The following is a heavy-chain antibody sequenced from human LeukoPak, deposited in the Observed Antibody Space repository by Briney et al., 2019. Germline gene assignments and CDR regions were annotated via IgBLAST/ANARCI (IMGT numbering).Heavy chain of an antibody. J-gene: IGHJ3*02. D-gene: IGHD4-17*01. CDR1: GFTFSDYY. CDR2: ISSSGSTI. Sequence: GGSLRLSCAASGFTFSDYYMSWIRQAPGKGLEWVSYISSSGSTIYYADSVKGRFTISRDNSKNTLYLQMNSLRAEDTAVYYCAKEIYGDYVACAFDIWGQGTMVTVSS. CDR3: AKEIYGDYVACAFDI. V-gene: IGHV3-11*01.